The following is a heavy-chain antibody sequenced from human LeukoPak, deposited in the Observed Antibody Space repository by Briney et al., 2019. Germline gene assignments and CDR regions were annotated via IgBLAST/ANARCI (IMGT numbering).Heavy chain of an antibody. CDR2: VFYSGPT. D-gene: IGHD1-26*01. J-gene: IGHJ4*02. Sequence: SETLSLTCTVSGDSIDSYYWSWIRQPPGEGLQWIGYVFYSGPTNYDASLRSRVAISVDRSKNQFSLKLTSVSAADTAVYYCAGRSARYFDSWGQGALVTVSS. CDR1: GDSIDSYY. CDR3: AGRSARYFDS. V-gene: IGHV4-59*01.